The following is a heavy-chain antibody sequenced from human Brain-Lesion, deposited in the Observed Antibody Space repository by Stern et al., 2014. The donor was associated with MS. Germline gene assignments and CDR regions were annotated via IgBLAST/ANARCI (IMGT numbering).Heavy chain of an antibody. J-gene: IGHJ4*02. D-gene: IGHD1-26*01. CDR3: ATLSPGAGGNYYRHFDY. Sequence: QVQLVQSGAEVKKPGASVKVSCKVSGYTLTELAMHWVRQAPRKGLEWMGGFDPEDGETIYAQKFQGRVTMTEDTSTDTAYMELSSLRSEDTAVYYCATLSPGAGGNYYRHFDYWGQGTLVTVSS. CDR2: FDPEDGET. CDR1: GYTLTELA. V-gene: IGHV1-24*01.